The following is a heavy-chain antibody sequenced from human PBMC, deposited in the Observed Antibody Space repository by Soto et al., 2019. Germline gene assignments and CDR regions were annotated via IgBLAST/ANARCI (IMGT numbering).Heavy chain of an antibody. D-gene: IGHD2-15*01. CDR3: VKGNQLLRYYFEF. Sequence: GGSLRLSCSVSGFTFSKYAMHWVRQAPGKGLEYVSGITSDGDSTWHADSVRDRFTISRDNSKNTLFLQMSSLRVEDTAIYFCVKGNQLLRYYFEFWGPGTLVTVSS. CDR1: GFTFSKYA. V-gene: IGHV3-64D*06. CDR2: ITSDGDST. J-gene: IGHJ4*01.